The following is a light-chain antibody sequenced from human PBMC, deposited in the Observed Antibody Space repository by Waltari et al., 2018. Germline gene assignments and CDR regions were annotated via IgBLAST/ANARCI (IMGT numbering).Light chain of an antibody. J-gene: IGKJ5*01. V-gene: IGKV1D-12*01. CDR2: AES. CDR3: QQANSFPLH. Sequence: DIQMTQSHSSVSASVGDRVTITCRESQGISSWLAWYHQKPGKAPKLLIYAESSLQSGVPSRFSGSGSGTDFTLTISSLQPEDFATYYCQQANSFPLHFGQGTRLEIK. CDR1: QGISSW.